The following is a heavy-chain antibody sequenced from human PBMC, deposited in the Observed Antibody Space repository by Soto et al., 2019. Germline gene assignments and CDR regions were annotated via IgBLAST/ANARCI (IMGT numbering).Heavy chain of an antibody. CDR1: GYTFINYH. CDR2: INTYNGMT. J-gene: IGHJ4*02. V-gene: IGHV1-18*01. D-gene: IGHD5-12*01. CDR3: AKSPRGEMATD. Sequence: QVQLVQSGGEVKKPGASVTVSCKASGYTFINYHITWVRQAPGQGLEWMAWINTYNGMTDYAQRFQGRVTMTRDTSTSTPYRELRNLGADDTAVYFCAKSPRGEMATDWGQGPLVTVSS.